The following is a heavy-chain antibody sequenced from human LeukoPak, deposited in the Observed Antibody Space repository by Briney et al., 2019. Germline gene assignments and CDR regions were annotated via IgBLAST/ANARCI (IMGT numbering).Heavy chain of an antibody. D-gene: IGHD3-22*01. CDR2: LWHDGSNK. CDR3: AKEAYYYGSSGYSNWFDP. J-gene: IGHJ5*02. V-gene: IGHV3-33*06. Sequence: PVSSLRLSCAASGFTFSSYGMHWVRQAPGKGLALAAVLWHDGSNKYYADSVKGRFTISRDNSKNTLYLQMNSLRAEDTAVYYCAKEAYYYGSSGYSNWFDPWGQGTLVTVSS. CDR1: GFTFSSYG.